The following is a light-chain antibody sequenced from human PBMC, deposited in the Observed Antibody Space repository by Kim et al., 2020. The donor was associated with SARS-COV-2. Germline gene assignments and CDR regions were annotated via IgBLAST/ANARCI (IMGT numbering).Light chain of an antibody. Sequence: EIVMTQSPATLSVSPGERATLSCRASQSVSSNLAWYQQKPGQAPRLLIHGASTRATGVPARCSSSGSGTEFTLTISSLQSEDFAVYYCQQDNNWPPYTFGQGTKLEI. J-gene: IGKJ2*01. CDR2: GAS. CDR1: QSVSSN. CDR3: QQDNNWPPYT. V-gene: IGKV3-15*01.